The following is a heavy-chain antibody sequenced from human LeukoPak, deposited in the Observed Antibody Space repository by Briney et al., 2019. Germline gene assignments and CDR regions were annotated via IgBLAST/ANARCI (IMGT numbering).Heavy chain of an antibody. Sequence: SETLSLTCAVYGGSFSGYYWSWIRQPPGKGLEWIGEINHSGSTNYNPSLKSRVTISVDTSKNQFSLKLSSVTAADTAVYYCAREIRDGYNSAYFDYWGQGTLVTVSS. J-gene: IGHJ4*02. CDR3: AREIRDGYNSAYFDY. CDR2: INHSGST. V-gene: IGHV4-34*01. CDR1: GGSFSGYY. D-gene: IGHD5-24*01.